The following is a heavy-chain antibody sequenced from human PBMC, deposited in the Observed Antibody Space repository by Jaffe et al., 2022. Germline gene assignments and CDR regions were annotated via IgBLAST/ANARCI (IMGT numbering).Heavy chain of an antibody. CDR2: IYYSGST. D-gene: IGHD3-22*01. CDR3: ARGPRTYYYDSSGYPPDY. CDR1: GGSINNYY. J-gene: IGHJ4*02. Sequence: QVQVQESGPGLVKPSETLSLTCTVSGGSINNYYWSWIRQPPGKGLEWIGYIYYSGSTNYNPSLKSRVTISVDTSKNQFSLKLSSVTAADTAVYYCARGPRTYYYDSSGYPPDYWGQGTLVTVSS. V-gene: IGHV4-59*01.